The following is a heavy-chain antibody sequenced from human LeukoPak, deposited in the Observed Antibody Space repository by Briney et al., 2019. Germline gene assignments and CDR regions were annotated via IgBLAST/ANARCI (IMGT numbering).Heavy chain of an antibody. CDR1: GGSISSGSYF. CDR2: IYTSGST. D-gene: IGHD3-10*01. V-gene: IGHV4-61*02. CDR3: ARHVFGELFPTFDY. J-gene: IGHJ4*02. Sequence: SETLSLTCTVSGGSISSGSYFWSWIRQPAGKGLEWIGRIYTSGSTNYSPSLKSRVTISVDTSKNQFSLKLSSVTAADTAVYYCARHVFGELFPTFDYWDQGTLVTVSS.